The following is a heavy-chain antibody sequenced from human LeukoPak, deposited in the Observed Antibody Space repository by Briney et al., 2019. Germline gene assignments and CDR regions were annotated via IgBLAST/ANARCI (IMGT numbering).Heavy chain of an antibody. J-gene: IGHJ3*02. D-gene: IGHD3-22*01. CDR1: GGSISSGGYY. CDR2: IYYSGST. CDR3: ARVDAPSYYDSSGYYYGDAFDI. Sequence: SETLSLTCTVSGGSISSGGYYWSWIHQHPGKGLEWIGYIYYSGSTYYNPSLKSRVTISVDTSKNQFSLKLSSVTAADTAVYYCARVDAPSYYDSSGYYYGDAFDIWGQGTMVTVSS. V-gene: IGHV4-31*03.